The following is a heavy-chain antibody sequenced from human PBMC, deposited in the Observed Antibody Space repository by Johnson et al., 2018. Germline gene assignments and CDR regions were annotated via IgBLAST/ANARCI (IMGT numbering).Heavy chain of an antibody. CDR1: GFTFSSYS. Sequence: EVQLVETGGGLVKPGGSLRLSCAASGFTFSSYSMNWVRQAPGKGLEWVSSISSSSSYIYYADSVKGRFTTSRDNAKNSLYLQMNSLRAEDTAVYYCARGIRGVITKYYYYMDVWGKGTTVTVSS. D-gene: IGHD3-10*01. CDR2: ISSSSSYI. CDR3: ARGIRGVITKYYYYMDV. J-gene: IGHJ6*03. V-gene: IGHV3-21*01.